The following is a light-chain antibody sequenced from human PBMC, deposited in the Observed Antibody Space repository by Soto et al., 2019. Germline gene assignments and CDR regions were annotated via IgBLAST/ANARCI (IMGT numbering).Light chain of an antibody. J-gene: IGKJ1*01. V-gene: IGKV1-39*01. Sequence: DIHMTQSPSSLYAALGDRVTITFRASQSISSYLNWYQQKPGKAPKLLIYAASSLQSGVPSRFSGSGSGTDFTLTISSLQPEDFATYYCQQSYSTPRTFGQGTMVDIK. CDR2: AAS. CDR1: QSISSY. CDR3: QQSYSTPRT.